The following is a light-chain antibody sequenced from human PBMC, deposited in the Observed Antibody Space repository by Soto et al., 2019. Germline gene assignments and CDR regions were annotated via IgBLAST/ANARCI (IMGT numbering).Light chain of an antibody. CDR1: QSVSSNY. CDR3: QQYGSAPYT. J-gene: IGKJ2*01. CDR2: GAS. Sequence: EIVLTQSPGTLSLSPGERATLSCRASQSVSSNYLAWFQQKPGQAPRLLIYGASSRASGVPDRFSGSGSGTDFILTISRLEPEEFVVYYCQQYGSAPYTFGQGTKLEIK. V-gene: IGKV3-20*01.